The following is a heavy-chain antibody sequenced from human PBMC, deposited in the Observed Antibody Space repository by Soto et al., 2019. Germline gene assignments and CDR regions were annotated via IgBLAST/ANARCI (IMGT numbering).Heavy chain of an antibody. Sequence: QVQLVQSGAEVKKRGSSVKVSCKASGDTFSSYAINWVRQAPGQGLEWMGGIIPRFGTANYAKKFKGRVTITAGESTSTVYMELSSLRSEDTAVYYCARVGPAHYYDSSGYYSPLDYWGEGTLVTVSS. CDR1: GDTFSSYA. V-gene: IGHV1-69*01. CDR2: IIPRFGTA. D-gene: IGHD3-22*01. J-gene: IGHJ4*02. CDR3: ARVGPAHYYDSSGYYSPLDY.